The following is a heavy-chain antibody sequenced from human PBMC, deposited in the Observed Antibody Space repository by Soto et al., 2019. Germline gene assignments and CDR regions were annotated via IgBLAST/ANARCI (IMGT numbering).Heavy chain of an antibody. CDR2: INPSSGGP. V-gene: IGHV1-2*02. J-gene: IGHJ4*02. CDR1: GYLFTAYY. CDR3: ARDPQRQYEVQSIEDF. Sequence: QVQLVQSGAEVKEPGASVKVSCKTSGYLFTAYYIHWVRQAPGHGLEWMGYINPSSGGPISAQKFQARVTLSRDTSTRTAYMELSNLRSEDTAIYYCARDPQRQYEVQSIEDFWGQGTLVTVSS. D-gene: IGHD3-3*01.